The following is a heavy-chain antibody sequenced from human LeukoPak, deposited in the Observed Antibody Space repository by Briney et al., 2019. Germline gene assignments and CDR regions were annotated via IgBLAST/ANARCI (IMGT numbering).Heavy chain of an antibody. CDR1: GYSFTKYW. D-gene: IGHD1-20*01. V-gene: IGHV5-51*01. J-gene: IGHJ4*02. CDR2: IYPGDSDT. CDR3: ARALTGISDPHYFDF. Sequence: GEPLKISCKGSGYSFTKYWIGWVRQMPGKGLEWMGIIYPGDSDTRYSPTFQGQVTISADNSINTAYLQWSSLKASDTAMYYCARALTGISDPHYFDFWGQGTLVTVSS.